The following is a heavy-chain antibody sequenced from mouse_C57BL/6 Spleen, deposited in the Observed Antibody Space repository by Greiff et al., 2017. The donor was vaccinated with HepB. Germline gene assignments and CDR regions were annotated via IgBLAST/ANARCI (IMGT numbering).Heavy chain of an antibody. V-gene: IGHV1-69*01. CDR2: IDPSDSYT. Sequence: VQLQQPGAELVMPGASVKLSCKASGYTFTSYWMHWVKQRPGQGLEWIGEIDPSDSYTNYNQKFKGKSTLTVDKSSSTAYMQLSSLTSEDSAVYYCARSPYYGSSYVLFDYWGQGTTLTVSS. J-gene: IGHJ2*01. CDR3: ARSPYYGSSYVLFDY. D-gene: IGHD1-1*01. CDR1: GYTFTSYW.